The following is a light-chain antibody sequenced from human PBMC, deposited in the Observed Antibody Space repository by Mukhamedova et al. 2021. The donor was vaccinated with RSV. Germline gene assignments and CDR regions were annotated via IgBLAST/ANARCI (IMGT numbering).Light chain of an antibody. CDR2: DVS. Sequence: IYDVSKRPSGVSNRFSGSKSGNTASLTISGLQAEDEADYYCSSYTSSSTYVFGTRTKVTVL. J-gene: IGLJ1*01. V-gene: IGLV2-14*03. CDR3: SSYTSSSTYV.